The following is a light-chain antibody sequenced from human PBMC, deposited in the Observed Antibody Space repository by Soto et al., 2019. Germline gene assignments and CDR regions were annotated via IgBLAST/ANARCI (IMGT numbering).Light chain of an antibody. CDR1: SSDVGAYNY. CDR3: CSFTTSSTLV. J-gene: IGLJ3*02. V-gene: IGLV2-14*01. CDR2: DVV. Sequence: QSALTQPASVSGSPGQPITISCTGTSSDVGAYNYVSWYQQHPDKAPKLMIYDVVNRPSGVSNRFSGSKSGNTASLTISGLQAEAEADYYCCSFTTSSTLVFGVWTKLTVL.